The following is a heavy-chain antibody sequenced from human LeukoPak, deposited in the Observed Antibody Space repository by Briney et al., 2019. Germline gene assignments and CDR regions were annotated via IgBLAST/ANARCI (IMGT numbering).Heavy chain of an antibody. CDR3: ARVSNIVARSAFDT. Sequence: GGSLRLSCAASGFTVSSNAMSWVRQAPGKGLEWVSGITATGGSTLYADDVRGRFTMSRDNSMNTVYLLMNTLRVEDMAMYYCARVSNIVARSAFDTWGHGTMVTVSS. D-gene: IGHD6-6*01. CDR2: ITATGGST. V-gene: IGHV3-23*01. J-gene: IGHJ3*02. CDR1: GFTVSSNA.